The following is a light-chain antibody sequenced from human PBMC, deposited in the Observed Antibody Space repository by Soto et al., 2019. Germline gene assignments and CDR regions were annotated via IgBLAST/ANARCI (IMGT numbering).Light chain of an antibody. Sequence: EIVLTQSPGTPSLSPGERATLSCRASQTISNNLAWYQQKPGQAPRLLIYGASTRASGIPARFSGRGSGTDFTLTISRLEPEDFAVYYCQQYGSSGTFGQGTKVDIK. CDR1: QTISNN. J-gene: IGKJ1*01. V-gene: IGKV3-20*01. CDR2: GAS. CDR3: QQYGSSGT.